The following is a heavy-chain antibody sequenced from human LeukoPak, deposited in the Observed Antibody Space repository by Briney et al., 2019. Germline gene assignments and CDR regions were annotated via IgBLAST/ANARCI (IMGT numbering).Heavy chain of an antibody. J-gene: IGHJ4*02. V-gene: IGHV4-34*01. CDR3: ARDGQWLALDY. CDR2: INHSGST. Sequence: SETLSLTCAVYGGSFSGYYWSWIRQPPGKGLEWIGEINHSGSTNYNPSLKRRVTISVDTSKNQFSLKLSSVTAADTAVYYCARDGQWLALDYWGQGTLVTVSS. D-gene: IGHD6-19*01. CDR1: GGSFSGYY.